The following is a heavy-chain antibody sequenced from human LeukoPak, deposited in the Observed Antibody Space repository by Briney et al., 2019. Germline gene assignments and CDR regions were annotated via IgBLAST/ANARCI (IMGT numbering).Heavy chain of an antibody. D-gene: IGHD1-26*01. V-gene: IGHV3-23*01. Sequence: PGGSLRLSCAASGFTFSSYAMSWVRQAPGKRLEWVPAISGSGGSTYYADSVKGRFTISRDNPKNTLYLQMNSLRAEDTAVYYCAKVVGATGSDAFDIWGQGTMVTVSS. CDR1: GFTFSSYA. CDR2: ISGSGGST. CDR3: AKVVGATGSDAFDI. J-gene: IGHJ3*02.